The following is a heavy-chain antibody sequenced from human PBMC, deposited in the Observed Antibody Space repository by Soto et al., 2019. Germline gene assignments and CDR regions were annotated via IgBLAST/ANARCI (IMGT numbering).Heavy chain of an antibody. Sequence: ASVKVSCKASGYTFTSYYMHWVRQAPGQGLEWMGIINPSGGSTSYAQKFQGRVTMTRDTSTSTVYMELSSLRSEDTAVYYCARFGVLGYGFYYDGMDVWGQGTTVTGSS. CDR1: GYTFTSYY. V-gene: IGHV1-46*01. CDR3: ARFGVLGYGFYYDGMDV. D-gene: IGHD5-18*01. J-gene: IGHJ6*02. CDR2: INPSGGST.